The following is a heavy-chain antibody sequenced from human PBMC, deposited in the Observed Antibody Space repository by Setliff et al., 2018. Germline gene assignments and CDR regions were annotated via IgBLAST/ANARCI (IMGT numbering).Heavy chain of an antibody. CDR2: INHSGST. CDR1: GGSFSGYY. CDR3: ARGPCSSTSCYTAY. Sequence: LSLPCAVYGGSFSGYYWSWIRQPPGKGLEWIGEINHSGSTNYNPSLKSRVTISVDTSKNQFSLKVNSVTAADTAVYYCARGPCSSTSCYTAYWGQGTLVTVSS. J-gene: IGHJ4*02. D-gene: IGHD2-2*02. V-gene: IGHV4-34*01.